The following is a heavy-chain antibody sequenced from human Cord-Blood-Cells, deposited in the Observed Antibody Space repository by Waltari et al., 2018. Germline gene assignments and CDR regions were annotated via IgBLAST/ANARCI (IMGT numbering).Heavy chain of an antibody. D-gene: IGHD3-10*01. CDR3: ANGQGVINY. Sequence: EVQLLESGGGLVQPGGYLKLSCAASGFTFICHAMSWVRQTPGKGLEWVSAIFGSGGSTYYADSVKRRFTISRDNSKNTLYLQMNSLRAEDTAVYYCANGQGVINYWGQGTLGTVSS. CDR1: GFTFICHA. J-gene: IGHJ4*02. V-gene: IGHV3-23*01. CDR2: IFGSGGST.